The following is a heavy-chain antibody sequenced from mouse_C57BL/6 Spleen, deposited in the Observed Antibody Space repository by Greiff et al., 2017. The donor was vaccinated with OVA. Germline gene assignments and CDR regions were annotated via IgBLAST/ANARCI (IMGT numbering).Heavy chain of an antibody. V-gene: IGHV1-26*01. D-gene: IGHD2-4*01. CDR2: INPNNGGT. Sequence: EVQMQQYGTELVKPGASVKISCKASGYTFTDYYMNWVKQSHGKSLEWIGDINPNNGGTSYNQKFKGKATLTVDKSSSTAYMELRSLTSEDSAVYYCARNYDYDGGFAYWGQGTLVTVSA. CDR3: ARNYDYDGGFAY. J-gene: IGHJ3*01. CDR1: GYTFTDYY.